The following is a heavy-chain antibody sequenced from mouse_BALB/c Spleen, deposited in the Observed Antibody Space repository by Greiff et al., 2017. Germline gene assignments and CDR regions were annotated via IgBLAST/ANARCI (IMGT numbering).Heavy chain of an antibody. J-gene: IGHJ4*01. D-gene: IGHD2-12*01. CDR1: GFTFSSYG. Sequence: EVKLVESGGDLVKPGGSLKLSCAASGFTFSSYGMSWVRQTPDKRLEWVATISSGGSYTYYPDSVKGRFTISRDNAKNTLYLQMSSLKSEDTAMYYCANNHDGAMDYWGQGTSVTVSS. CDR2: ISSGGSYT. CDR3: ANNHDGAMDY. V-gene: IGHV5-6*02.